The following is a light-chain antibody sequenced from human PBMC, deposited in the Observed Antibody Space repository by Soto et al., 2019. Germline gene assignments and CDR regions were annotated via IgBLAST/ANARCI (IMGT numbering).Light chain of an antibody. CDR1: QSISSY. CDR3: KHTSNSLRT. Sequence: IQVTMKPSAVSASGKDRGTITFRASQSISSYLNWYQQKPGKAPKLLIYAASSLQSGVPSRFSGSGSGTDFTLTISSVQPEDPATYSCKHTSNSLRTFAQGTKVDIK. J-gene: IGKJ1*01. V-gene: IGKV1-39*01. CDR2: AAS.